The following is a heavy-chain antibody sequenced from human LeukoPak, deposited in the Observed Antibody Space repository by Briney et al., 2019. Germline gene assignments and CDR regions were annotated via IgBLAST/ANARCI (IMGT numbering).Heavy chain of an antibody. J-gene: IGHJ6*03. V-gene: IGHV3-74*01. CDR1: GFTFSSYW. CDR2: INSDGSNT. CDR3: TRGSGRYMDV. D-gene: IGHD1-14*01. Sequence: PGGSLRLSCAASGFTFSSYWMHWVRQAPGKGLMWVSRINSDGSNTSYADSVKGRFTISRDNAKNTLYLQMNSLRAEDTAVYHCTRGSGRYMDVRGKGTTVTVSS.